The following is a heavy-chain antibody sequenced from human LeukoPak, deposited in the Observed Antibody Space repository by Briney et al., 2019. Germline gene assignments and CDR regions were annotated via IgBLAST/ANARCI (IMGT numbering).Heavy chain of an antibody. CDR2: ISSSSSYT. D-gene: IGHD2-15*01. CDR3: AREYGYCSGGSCYSGGAYYGMDV. V-gene: IGHV3-11*05. J-gene: IGHJ6*02. Sequence: PGGSLRLSCAASGFTFSDYYMSWIRQAPGKGLEWVSYISSSSSYTNYADSVKGRFTISRDNAKNSLYLQMNSLRAEDTAVYYCAREYGYCSGGSCYSGGAYYGMDVWGQGTTVTVSS. CDR1: GFTFSDYY.